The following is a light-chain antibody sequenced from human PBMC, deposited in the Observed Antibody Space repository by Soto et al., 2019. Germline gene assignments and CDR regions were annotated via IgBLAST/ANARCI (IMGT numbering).Light chain of an antibody. V-gene: IGKV3-15*01. CDR1: QSVSSN. Sequence: EIVMTQSPATLSVSAGERATLSCRASQSVSSNLAWYQRKPGQAPRLLILGASTRATGIPARFSGSGSGTEFPLPLRSLPFEDFAVYYCQQYNNWPPLTFGGGTTVEIK. J-gene: IGKJ4*01. CDR2: GAS. CDR3: QQYNNWPPLT.